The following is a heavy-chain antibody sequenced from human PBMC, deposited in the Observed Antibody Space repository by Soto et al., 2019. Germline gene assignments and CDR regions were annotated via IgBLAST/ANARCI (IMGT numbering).Heavy chain of an antibody. D-gene: IGHD6-6*01. CDR1: GFTFSSYA. CDR2: ISGSGGST. J-gene: IGHJ4*02. CDR3: AKDFAIAARPLYYFDY. Sequence: PGGSLRLSCAASGFTFSSYAMSWVRQAPGKGLEWVSAISGSGGSTYYADSVKGRFTISRDNSKNTLYLQMNSLRAEDTAVYYCAKDFAIAARPLYYFDYWGQGTLVTVSS. V-gene: IGHV3-23*01.